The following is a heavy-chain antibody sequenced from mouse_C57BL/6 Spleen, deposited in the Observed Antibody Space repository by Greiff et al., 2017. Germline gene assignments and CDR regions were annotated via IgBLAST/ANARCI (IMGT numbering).Heavy chain of an antibody. CDR3: ARHYYCSSYDAMDY. D-gene: IGHD1-1*01. Sequence: ESGPGLVKPSQSLSLTCSVTGYSITSGYYWNWIRQFPGNKLEWMGYISYDGSNNYNPSLKNRISITRDTSKNPFFLKLNSVTTEDTATYYCARHYYCSSYDAMDYWGQGTSVTVSS. V-gene: IGHV3-6*01. CDR2: ISYDGSN. CDR1: GYSITSGYY. J-gene: IGHJ4*01.